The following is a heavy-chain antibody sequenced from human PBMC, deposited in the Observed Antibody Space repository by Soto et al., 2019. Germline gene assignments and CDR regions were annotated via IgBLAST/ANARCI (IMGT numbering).Heavy chain of an antibody. CDR3: ASGVTTVTTR. V-gene: IGHV4-34*01. J-gene: IGHJ4*02. D-gene: IGHD4-17*01. CDR1: GGSFSGYY. Sequence: PSETLSLTCAVYGGSFSGYYWSWIRQPPGKGLEWIGEINHSGSTNYNPSLKSRVTISVDTSKNQFSLKLSSVTAADTAVYYCASGVTTVTTRWGQGTLVTVSS. CDR2: INHSGST.